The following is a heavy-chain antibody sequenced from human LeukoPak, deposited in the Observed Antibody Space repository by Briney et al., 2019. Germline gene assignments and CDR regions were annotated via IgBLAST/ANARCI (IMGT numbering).Heavy chain of an antibody. CDR1: GYIFTSYG. D-gene: IGHD3-22*01. Sequence: VASVKVSCKASGYIFTSYGLSWVRQAPGQGLEWMGWISANNGHTHCAQKFQGRLTITRDMSTRTVDMELRSLRSDDTAVYYCARDMRHYRYYESDEYYFNFEYWGQGTLVTVSS. V-gene: IGHV1-18*01. CDR2: ISANNGHT. J-gene: IGHJ4*02. CDR3: ARDMRHYRYYESDEYYFNFEY.